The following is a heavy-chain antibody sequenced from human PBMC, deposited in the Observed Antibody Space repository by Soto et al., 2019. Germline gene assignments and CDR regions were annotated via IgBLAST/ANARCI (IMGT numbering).Heavy chain of an antibody. CDR3: ARGGAVAVYYYYCYMVV. J-gene: IGHJ6*03. D-gene: IGHD6-19*01. CDR1: GGSFSGYY. V-gene: IGHV4-34*01. Sequence: VQLQQWGAGLLKPSETLSLTCAVYGGSFSGYYWTWIRQPPGTGLEWIGEINHSASTNYNPSLKSRVTISLDTSKNQFSLNLSSVTAADTAVYYCARGGAVAVYYYYCYMVVWGKGTTVTVSS. CDR2: INHSAST.